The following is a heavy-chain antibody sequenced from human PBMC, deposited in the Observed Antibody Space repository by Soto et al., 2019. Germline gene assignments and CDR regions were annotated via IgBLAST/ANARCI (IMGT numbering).Heavy chain of an antibody. CDR2: ISGSGGSA. CDR1: GFTFSSYA. J-gene: IGHJ3*02. Sequence: GGSLRLSCAASGFTFSSYAMSWVRQAPGKGLDWVSAISGSGGSASYLDSVKGRFSISRDNSKNTLYLQMNSLRAEDTAVYYCAKDEGLVRSNYPTLDAFDIWGQGTMVTVSS. D-gene: IGHD4-4*01. CDR3: AKDEGLVRSNYPTLDAFDI. V-gene: IGHV3-23*01.